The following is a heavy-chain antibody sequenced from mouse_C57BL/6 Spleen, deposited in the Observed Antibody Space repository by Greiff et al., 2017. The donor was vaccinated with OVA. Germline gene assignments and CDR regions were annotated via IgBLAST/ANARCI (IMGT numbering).Heavy chain of an antibody. Sequence: QVQLQQPGAELVKPGASVTLSCKASGYTFTSYWMHWVKQRPGQGIEWIGMIHPNSGSTNYNEKLQSKATLTVDKSSSTAYMQLSSLTSEDSAVYYCARSYYGSSYAMDDWGQGTSVTVSS. J-gene: IGHJ4*01. D-gene: IGHD1-1*01. CDR3: ARSYYGSSYAMDD. CDR2: IHPNSGST. V-gene: IGHV1-64*01. CDR1: GYTFTSYW.